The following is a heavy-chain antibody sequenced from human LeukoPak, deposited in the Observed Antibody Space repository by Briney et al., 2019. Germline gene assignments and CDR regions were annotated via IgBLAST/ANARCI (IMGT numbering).Heavy chain of an antibody. D-gene: IGHD5-12*01. J-gene: IGHJ3*02. V-gene: IGHV4-39*01. CDR3: ARGRGYSGYDTEGGAFDI. CDR1: GGSISSSSYY. CDR2: IYYSGST. Sequence: PSETLSLTCTVSGGSISSSSYYWGWIRQPPGKGLEWIGSIYYSGSTYYNPSLKSRVTISVDTSKNQFSLKLSSVTAADTAVYYCARGRGYSGYDTEGGAFDIWGQGTMVTVSS.